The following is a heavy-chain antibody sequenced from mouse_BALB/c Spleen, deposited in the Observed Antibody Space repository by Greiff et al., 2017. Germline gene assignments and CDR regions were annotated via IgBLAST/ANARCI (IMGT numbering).Heavy chain of an antibody. CDR2: ISSGGSYT. J-gene: IGHJ2*01. CDR1: GFTFSSYG. D-gene: IGHD1-1*01. CDR3: ARRYYGSSYPDYFDY. Sequence: DVMLVESGGDLVKPGGSLKLSCAASGFTFSSYGMSWVRQTPDKRLEWVATISSGGSYTYYPDSVKGRFTISRDNAKNTLYLQMSSLKSEDTAMYYCARRYYGSSYPDYFDYWGQGTTLTVSS. V-gene: IGHV5-6*02.